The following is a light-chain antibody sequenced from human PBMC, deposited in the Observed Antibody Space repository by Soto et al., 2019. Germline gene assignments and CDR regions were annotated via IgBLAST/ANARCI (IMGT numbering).Light chain of an antibody. CDR3: CSYAGSYTFYV. CDR2: DVS. Sequence: QSVLTQPASVSGSPGQSITISCTGTSSDVESYNLVSWYQQHPGKAPKVMIYDVSKRPSGVPDRCSGSKSGNTASLTLSGLQAEDEADYYCCSYAGSYTFYVFGTGTKLTVL. J-gene: IGLJ1*01. CDR1: SSDVESYNL. V-gene: IGLV2-11*01.